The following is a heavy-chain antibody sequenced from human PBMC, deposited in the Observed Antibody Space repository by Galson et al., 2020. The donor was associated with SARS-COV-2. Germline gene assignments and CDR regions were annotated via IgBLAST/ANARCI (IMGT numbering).Heavy chain of an antibody. Sequence: ASVKVSCKASGYTFTSYDINWVRQATGQGLEWMGWMNPNSGNTGYAQKFQGRVTMTRNTSISTAYMELSSLRSEDTAVYYCARVGVVRGRGTGWFDPWGQGTLVTVSS. CDR3: ARVGVVRGRGTGWFDP. CDR2: MNPNSGNT. J-gene: IGHJ5*02. CDR1: GYTFTSYD. V-gene: IGHV1-8*01. D-gene: IGHD3-10*01.